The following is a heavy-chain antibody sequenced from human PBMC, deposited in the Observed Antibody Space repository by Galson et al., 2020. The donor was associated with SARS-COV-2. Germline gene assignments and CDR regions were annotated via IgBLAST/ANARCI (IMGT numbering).Heavy chain of an antibody. CDR2: IYYSGST. CDR3: ASFFLGYCSSTSCYKGFDY. V-gene: IGHV4-39*07. CDR1: GGSISSSSYY. J-gene: IGHJ4*02. Sequence: SETLSLTCTVSGGSISSSSYYWGWIRQPPGKGLEWIGSIYYSGSTYYNPSLKSRVTISVDTSKNQFSLKLSSVTAADTAVYYCASFFLGYCSSTSCYKGFDYWGQGTLVTVSS. D-gene: IGHD2-2*02.